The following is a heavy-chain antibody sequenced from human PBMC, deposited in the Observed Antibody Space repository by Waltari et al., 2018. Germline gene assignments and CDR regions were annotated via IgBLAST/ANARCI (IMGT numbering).Heavy chain of an antibody. Sequence: QVQLQESGPGLVKPSETLSLTCTVSGGSISSYYWSWIRPPPGKGLEWIGYIYYSGSTNYNPSLKSRVTISVDTSKNQFSLKLSSVTAADTAVYYCARERARAYGPPFDYMDVWGKGTTVTVSS. CDR3: ARERARAYGPPFDYMDV. V-gene: IGHV4-59*01. D-gene: IGHD3-16*01. CDR2: IYYSGST. CDR1: GGSISSYY. J-gene: IGHJ6*03.